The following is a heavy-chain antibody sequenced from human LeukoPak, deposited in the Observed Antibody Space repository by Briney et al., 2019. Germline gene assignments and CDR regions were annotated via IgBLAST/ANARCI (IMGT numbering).Heavy chain of an antibody. CDR3: ARGRLGRAGGNFDY. V-gene: IGHV4-34*01. CDR2: INHSGST. CDR1: GGSFSGYY. Sequence: SETLSLTCAVYGGSFSGYYWSWIRQPPGKGLEWIGEINHSGSTNYNPSLKSRVTISVDTSKNQFSLKLSSVTAADTAVYYCARGRLGRAGGNFDYWGQGTLVTVSS. J-gene: IGHJ4*02. D-gene: IGHD1-26*01.